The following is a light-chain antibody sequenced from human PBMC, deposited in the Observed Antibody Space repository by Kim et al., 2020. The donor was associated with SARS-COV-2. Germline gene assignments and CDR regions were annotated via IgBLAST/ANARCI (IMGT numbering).Light chain of an antibody. CDR2: EDN. J-gene: IGLJ2*01. V-gene: IGLV3-25*03. CDR1: ALPKQY. Sequence: SYELTQPPSVSVSPGQTARITCSGDALPKQYAYWYHQKPGQAPVLVMYEDNRRPPGIPERFSASSSGKTVTLTISGVQAEDEADYYCQSADSSGTYEVFGGGTQLTVL. CDR3: QSADSSGTYEV.